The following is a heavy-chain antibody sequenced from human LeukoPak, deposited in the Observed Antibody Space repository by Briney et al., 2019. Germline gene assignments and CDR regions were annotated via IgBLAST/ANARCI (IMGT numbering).Heavy chain of an antibody. CDR1: GYTFTGYY. J-gene: IGHJ5*02. CDR2: INPNSGGT. V-gene: IGHV1-2*02. D-gene: IGHD3-10*01. CDR3: ARDPGQTDRGALFSNWFDT. Sequence: ASVKVSCKASGYTFTGYYMHWVRQAPGQGLEWMGWINPNSGGTNYAQKFQGRVTMTRDTSTSTFYMELTSLRSEDTAVYYCARDPGQTDRGALFSNWFDTWGQGTLVTVSS.